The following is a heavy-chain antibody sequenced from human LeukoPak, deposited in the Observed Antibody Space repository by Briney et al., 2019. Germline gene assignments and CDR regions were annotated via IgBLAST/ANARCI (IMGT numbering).Heavy chain of an antibody. J-gene: IGHJ6*03. CDR2: ISSNGRST. V-gene: IGHV3-64*02. Sequence: GGSLRLSCSASGFIFRTYAMHWVRQAPGKGMEYVSAISSNGRSTYYADSVQGRFTISRDDSKSTLYLQMDSLRPEDMAVYYCARRFGEYVKYMDVWGKGTTVTVS. CDR3: ARRFGEYVKYMDV. D-gene: IGHD3-10*01. CDR1: GFIFRTYA.